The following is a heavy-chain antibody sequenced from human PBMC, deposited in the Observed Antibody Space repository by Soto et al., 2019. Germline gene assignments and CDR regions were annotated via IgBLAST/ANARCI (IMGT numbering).Heavy chain of an antibody. J-gene: IGHJ4*02. CDR2: IYYGGSF. CDR1: GGPISSADNY. Sequence: SETLSLTCTVSGGPISSADNYWSWIRQHPGKGLEWIGYIYYGGSFYYNPSLKSRVTMSVDMSNNQFSLMLSSVTAADTAIYYCARAGDFWSGFYPMTVDWGQGTLVTVSS. CDR3: ARAGDFWSGFYPMTVD. V-gene: IGHV4-31*03. D-gene: IGHD3-3*01.